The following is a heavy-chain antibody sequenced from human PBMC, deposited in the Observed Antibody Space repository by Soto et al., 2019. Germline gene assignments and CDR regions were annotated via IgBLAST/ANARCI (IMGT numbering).Heavy chain of an antibody. CDR1: GFSLNNDRMG. D-gene: IGHD6-13*01. CDR3: ARLPYSISWVYYLAS. V-gene: IGHV2-26*01. J-gene: IGHJ4*02. CDR2: IFSNDEK. Sequence: QVTLKESGPVLVKPTETLTLTCTVSGFSLNNDRMGVSWIRQPPGKALEWLAHIFSNDEKTYRTSLKRRLTISKDTSNSQVFLTLTNIDPVDTATYYCARLPYSISWVYYLASWGQGTLVNVSS.